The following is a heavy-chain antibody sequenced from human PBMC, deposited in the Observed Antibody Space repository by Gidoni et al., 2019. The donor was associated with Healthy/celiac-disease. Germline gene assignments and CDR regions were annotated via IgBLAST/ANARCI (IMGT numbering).Heavy chain of an antibody. V-gene: IGHV2-26*01. J-gene: IGHJ4*02. Sequence: QVTLKESGPVLVKPTETLTLTCTVSWFSLSNARMGVSWIRQPPGKALEWLAHIFSNDEKSYSTSLKSRLTISKDTSKSQVVLTMTNMDPVDTATYYCARIRIGYDFWSGYYLDYWGQGTLVTVSS. CDR1: WFSLSNARMG. D-gene: IGHD3-3*01. CDR2: IFSNDEK. CDR3: ARIRIGYDFWSGYYLDY.